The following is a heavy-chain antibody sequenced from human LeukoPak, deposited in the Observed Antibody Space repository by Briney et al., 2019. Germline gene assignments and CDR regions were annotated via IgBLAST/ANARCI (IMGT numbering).Heavy chain of an antibody. CDR2: INGDGGST. CDR3: TSSLNYGFDY. V-gene: IGHV3-74*03. Sequence: GGALRLSCAASGFTFSSYWMHWVRQAPGKGLVWVSHINGDGGSTTYADSVKGRFTTSRDNAKNTLYLQMNSLRAEDTAVFYCTSSLNYGFDYWGQGTLVTVSS. J-gene: IGHJ4*02. CDR1: GFTFSSYW. D-gene: IGHD5-24*01.